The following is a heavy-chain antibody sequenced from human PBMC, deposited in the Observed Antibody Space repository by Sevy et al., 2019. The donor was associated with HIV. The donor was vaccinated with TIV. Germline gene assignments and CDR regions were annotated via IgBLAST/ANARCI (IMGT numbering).Heavy chain of an antibody. CDR2: IYHDGST. V-gene: IGHV4-38-2*02. CDR1: GYSISSAYT. D-gene: IGHD3-10*01. J-gene: IGHJ3*02. Sequence: SETLSLTCTVSGYSISSAYTWGCLRQPPGKVLEWIANIYHDGSTYYNPSLNSRVTISIDTSKNQVSLKLSTVTAADPAVYYCSRFSRMIIINDDTFEIWGQGTMVTVSS. CDR3: SRFSRMIIINDDTFEI.